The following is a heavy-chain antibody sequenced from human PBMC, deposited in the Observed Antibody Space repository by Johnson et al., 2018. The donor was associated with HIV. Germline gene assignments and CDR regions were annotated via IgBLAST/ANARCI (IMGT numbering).Heavy chain of an antibody. Sequence: VQLVESGGGLVQPGRSLRLSCAASGFTFDDYAMHWVRQVPGKGLEWVSGISWNSDNIGYADSVKGRFTISRDNAKNSLYLQMNSLRAEATAVYYCAKDRGSYYFYAFDIWGQGTMVTVSS. CDR3: AKDRGSYYFYAFDI. CDR2: ISWNSDNI. V-gene: IGHV3-9*01. J-gene: IGHJ3*02. CDR1: GFTFDDYA. D-gene: IGHD1-26*01.